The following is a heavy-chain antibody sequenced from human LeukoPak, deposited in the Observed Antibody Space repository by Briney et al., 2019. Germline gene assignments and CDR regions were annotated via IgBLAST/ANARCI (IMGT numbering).Heavy chain of an antibody. D-gene: IGHD6-19*01. CDR2: ITTTNDTI. CDR3: ARVGVRYSSGGTFDY. V-gene: IGHV3-48*04. Sequence: PGGSLRLSCAASRFIFSNYIMTWVRQVPGKGLELVSHITTTNDTICSAGSVEGRFTISRDNAKNSLYLQMNSLRAEDTAVYYCARVGVRYSSGGTFDYWGQGTLVTVSS. CDR1: RFIFSNYI. J-gene: IGHJ4*02.